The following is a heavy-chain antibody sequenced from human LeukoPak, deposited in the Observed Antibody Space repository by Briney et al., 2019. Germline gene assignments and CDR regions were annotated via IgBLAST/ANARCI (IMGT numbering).Heavy chain of an antibody. J-gene: IGHJ3*02. CDR2: INPNSGGT. CDR1: GYTFTGYY. CDR3: ARGVVRGAIHI. Sequence: GASVTVPCKASGYTFTGYYMHWVRQAPGQGLEWMGWINPNSGGTNCRVTMTRDTSISTAYMELSRLRSDDTAVYYCARGVVRGAIHIWGQGTMVTVSS. V-gene: IGHV1-2*02. D-gene: IGHD3-10*01.